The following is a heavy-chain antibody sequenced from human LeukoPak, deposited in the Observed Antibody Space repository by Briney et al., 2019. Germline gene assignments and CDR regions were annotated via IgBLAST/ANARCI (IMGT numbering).Heavy chain of an antibody. CDR2: ISSSGSTI. Sequence: GSLRLSCAASGFTFSDYYMSWIRQAPGKGLEWVSYISSSGSTIYYADSVKGRFTISRDNAKNSLYLQMNSLRAEDTAVYYCAREGYYDFWSGYYRGYYFDYWGQGTLVTVSS. CDR3: AREGYYDFWSGYYRGYYFDY. D-gene: IGHD3-3*01. J-gene: IGHJ4*02. V-gene: IGHV3-11*04. CDR1: GFTFSDYY.